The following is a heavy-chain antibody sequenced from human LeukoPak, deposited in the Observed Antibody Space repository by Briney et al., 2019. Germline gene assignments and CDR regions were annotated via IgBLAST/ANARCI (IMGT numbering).Heavy chain of an antibody. CDR1: GFTVSSNY. J-gene: IGHJ6*03. CDR2: IYSGGST. CDR3: ASAVAGTDYYYYYYMDV. D-gene: IGHD6-19*01. V-gene: IGHV3-66*01. Sequence: PGGSLRLSCAAPGFTVSSNYMSWVRQAPGKGLEWVSVIYSGGSTYYADSVKGRFTISRDNSKNTLYLQMNSLRAEDTAVYYCASAVAGTDYYYYYYMDVWGKGTTVTISS.